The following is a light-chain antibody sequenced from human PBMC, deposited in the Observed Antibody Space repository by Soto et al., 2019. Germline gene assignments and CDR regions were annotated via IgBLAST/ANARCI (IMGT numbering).Light chain of an antibody. CDR3: QQFGTSPRT. Sequence: EIVLTQSPALLYVSRGQRATLSCGASQTVASNNLAWYQLKPGLAPRLLIFDASYRATGIPDRFSGSVSGTVFTLTISRLEPEDSAIYYCQQFGTSPRTIGGGTQVEIK. J-gene: IGKJ4*01. CDR2: DAS. V-gene: IGKV3D-20*01. CDR1: QTVASNN.